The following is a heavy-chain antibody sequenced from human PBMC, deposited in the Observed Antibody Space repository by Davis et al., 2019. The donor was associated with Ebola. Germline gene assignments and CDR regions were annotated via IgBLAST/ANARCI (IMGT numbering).Heavy chain of an antibody. V-gene: IGHV4-39*01. CDR3: ASFFGYYYYGMDV. CDR1: GGSISSSSYY. Sequence: GSLRLSCTVSGGSISSSSYYWGWIRQPPGKGLEWIGSIYYSGSTYYNPSLKSRVTISVDTSKNQFSLKLSSVTAADTAVYYCASFFGYYYYGMDVWGQGTTVTVSS. CDR2: IYYSGST. D-gene: IGHD3-10*01. J-gene: IGHJ6*02.